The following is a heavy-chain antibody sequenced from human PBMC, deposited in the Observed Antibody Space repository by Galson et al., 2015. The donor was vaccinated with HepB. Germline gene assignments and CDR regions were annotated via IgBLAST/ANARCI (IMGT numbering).Heavy chain of an antibody. CDR3: ARATPALDAFDI. V-gene: IGHV6-1*01. CDR1: GDSVSSNSAA. Sequence: CAISGDSVSSNSAAWNWITQSPSRGLEWLGGTYYRSKWYNDYAISVKSRIVINPDTSKNQFSLQLNSVTPDDTAVYYCARATPALDAFDIWGQGTMVTVSS. J-gene: IGHJ3*02. CDR2: TYYRSKWYN.